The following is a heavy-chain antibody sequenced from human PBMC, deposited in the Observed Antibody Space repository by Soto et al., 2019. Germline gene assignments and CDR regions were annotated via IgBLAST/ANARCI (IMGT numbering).Heavy chain of an antibody. Sequence: TLSLTCTVSGGSITGGSISSTTYYWGWMRQPPGKGLEWIASFFIGGNTYYNPSLKSRVTTSVDTSKNQFSLKLSSVTAADTAVYYCARDYYYDSSGYYAGFDYWGQGTLVTVS. CDR2: FFIGGNT. J-gene: IGHJ4*02. CDR3: ARDYYYDSSGYYAGFDY. V-gene: IGHV4-39*02. CDR1: GGSITGGSISSTTYY. D-gene: IGHD3-22*01.